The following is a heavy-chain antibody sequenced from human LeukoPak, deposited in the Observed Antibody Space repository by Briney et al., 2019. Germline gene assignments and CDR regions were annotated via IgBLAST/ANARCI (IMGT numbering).Heavy chain of an antibody. D-gene: IGHD5-18*01. CDR2: ISSSSSTI. V-gene: IGHV3-48*01. Sequence: GGSLRLSCAASGFTFSNYEMNWVRQAPGKGLEWVSYISSSSSTIYYADFVKGRFTISRDNAKNTLYLQRNSLRAEDTAVYYCARVRYSYGLDYWGQGTLVTVSS. CDR3: ARVRYSYGLDY. CDR1: GFTFSNYE. J-gene: IGHJ4*02.